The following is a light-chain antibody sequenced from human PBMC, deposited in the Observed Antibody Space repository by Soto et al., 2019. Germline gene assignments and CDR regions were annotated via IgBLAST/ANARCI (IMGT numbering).Light chain of an antibody. J-gene: IGKJ5*01. V-gene: IGKV3-20*01. CDR1: QTVNRDY. Sequence: EVVLTQSPGTLSLSPGDXATLSCRASQTVNRDYLAWFQKRTGQAPRILNFATSRRATDIPDRFSGSWSGTDFTLAIRRLEPEDVAVYYCHQFGYSPITFGQGTRLEIK. CDR2: ATS. CDR3: HQFGYSPIT.